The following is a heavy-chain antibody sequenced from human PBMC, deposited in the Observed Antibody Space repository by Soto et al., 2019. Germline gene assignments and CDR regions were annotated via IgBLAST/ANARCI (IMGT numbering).Heavy chain of an antibody. Sequence: QVQLVQSGAEVKEPGASVKVSCKASGYTFTNNGINWVRQATGQGLEWVGWMNPNSGTTGYAQKCQGRLAMTRNTAISTAYMELSSLRSDDTALYYCAGAGDSGAWISHWGQGTLVTVSS. CDR1: GYTFTNNG. D-gene: IGHD7-27*01. CDR2: MNPNSGTT. V-gene: IGHV1-8*01. CDR3: AGAGDSGAWISH. J-gene: IGHJ4*02.